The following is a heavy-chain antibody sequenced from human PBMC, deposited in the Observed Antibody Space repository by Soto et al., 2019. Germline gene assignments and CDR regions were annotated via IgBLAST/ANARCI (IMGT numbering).Heavy chain of an antibody. D-gene: IGHD3-10*01. J-gene: IGHJ3*02. Sequence: SETLALTCTVSGGSISSYYWSWIRQPPGKGLEWIGYIYYSGSTNYNPSLKSRVTISVDTSKNQFSLKLSSVTAADTAVYYCARLLYYGSGSYDAFDIWGQGTMVTV. CDR1: GGSISSYY. V-gene: IGHV4-59*08. CDR2: IYYSGST. CDR3: ARLLYYGSGSYDAFDI.